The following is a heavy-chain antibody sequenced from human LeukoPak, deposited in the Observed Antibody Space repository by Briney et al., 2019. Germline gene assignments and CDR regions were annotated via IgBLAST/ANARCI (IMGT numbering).Heavy chain of an antibody. CDR2: IKQDGSEK. J-gene: IGHJ4*02. V-gene: IGHV3-7*04. CDR1: GFTFSSYW. Sequence: PGGSLRLSCAASGFTFSSYWMSWVRQAPGKGLEWVANIKQDGSEKYYVDSVKGRFTISRDNAKNSLYLQMNSLRAEDTAVYYCAGGDYGDFFGYWGQGTLVTVSS. D-gene: IGHD4-17*01. CDR3: AGGDYGDFFGY.